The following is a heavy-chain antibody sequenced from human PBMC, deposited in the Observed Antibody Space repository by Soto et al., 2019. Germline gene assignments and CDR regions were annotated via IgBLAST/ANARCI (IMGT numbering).Heavy chain of an antibody. J-gene: IGHJ6*02. V-gene: IGHV3-21*01. CDR1: GFTFRSFS. D-gene: IGHD2-15*01. CDR3: ARAMEVVNGLGYYGMDV. Sequence: EVQLVESGGGLVKPGGSLRLSCAASGFTFRSFSMNWVRQAPGKGLEWVSAVSSDGFYIYYADSVKGRFTISRDNAKNSVVLQMNSLRTEDTAVYYCARAMEVVNGLGYYGMDVWGQGTTVTVSS. CDR2: VSSDGFYI.